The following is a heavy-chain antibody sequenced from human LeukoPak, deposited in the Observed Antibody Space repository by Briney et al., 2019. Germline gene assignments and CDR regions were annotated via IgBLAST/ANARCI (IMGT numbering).Heavy chain of an antibody. V-gene: IGHV4-30-2*01. CDR1: GGSIIRSGYS. D-gene: IGHD3-9*01. CDR2: IYHSGST. Sequence: PSQTPFLTCAVAGGSIIRSGYSWSWIRQPPGKGLEWIGYIYHSGSTYYNPSLKSRVTISVDRSKNQFSLKLSSVTAADTAVYYCARVKGDILTGRRGWFDPWGQGTLVTVSS. CDR3: ARVKGDILTGRRGWFDP. J-gene: IGHJ5*02.